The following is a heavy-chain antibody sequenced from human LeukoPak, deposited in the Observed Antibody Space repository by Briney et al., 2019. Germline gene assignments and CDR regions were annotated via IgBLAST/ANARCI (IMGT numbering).Heavy chain of an antibody. CDR1: GFTFSGSA. V-gene: IGHV3-73*01. Sequence: GGSLRLSCAASGFTFSGSAMHWVRQASGKGLEWVVRIRSKANSYATAYAASVKGRFTISRDDSKNTAYLQMNSLKTEDTAVYYCAVAGQGYFQHWGQGTLVTVSS. J-gene: IGHJ1*01. CDR3: AVAGQGYFQH. D-gene: IGHD6-19*01. CDR2: IRSKANSYAT.